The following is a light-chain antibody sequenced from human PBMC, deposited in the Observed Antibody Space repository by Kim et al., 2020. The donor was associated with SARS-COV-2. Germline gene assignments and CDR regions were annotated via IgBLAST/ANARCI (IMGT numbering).Light chain of an antibody. CDR2: GAS. V-gene: IGKV3-20*01. CDR3: QQYGSSPYT. Sequence: LSPGERATLSCRASQSVSSSYVAWYQQKTGQAPRLLIYGASSRATGIPDRFSGSGSGTDFTLTISRLEPEDFAVYYCQQYGSSPYTFGQGTKLEI. J-gene: IGKJ2*01. CDR1: QSVSSSY.